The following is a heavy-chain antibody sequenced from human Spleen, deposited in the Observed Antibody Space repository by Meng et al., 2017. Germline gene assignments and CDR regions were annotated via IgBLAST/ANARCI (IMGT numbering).Heavy chain of an antibody. CDR1: GYTFTHYA. V-gene: IGHV7-4-1*02. CDR2: IDTNTGNP. CDR3: TRDGYSDCSSTSCFDY. J-gene: IGHJ4*02. Sequence: VWLVQSGSELKKPVASVKVSCKDSGYTFTHYAINWLRQGPGTGLEWMGSIDTNTGNPTYAQRFTGRFVFSLDTSVSTAYLQISSLKADDTAVYYCTRDGYSDCSSTSCFDYWGQGTLVTVSS. D-gene: IGHD2-2*01.